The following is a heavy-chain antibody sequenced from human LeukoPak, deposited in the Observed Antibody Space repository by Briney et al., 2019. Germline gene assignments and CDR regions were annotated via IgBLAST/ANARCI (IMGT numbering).Heavy chain of an antibody. CDR3: ARVRQPPFYGMDV. V-gene: IGHV1-46*01. CDR1: GYTFTSYY. CDR2: INPSGGST. J-gene: IGHJ6*02. Sequence: ASVKVSCKASGYTFTSYYMHWVRQAPGQGLEWMGIINPSGGSTSYAQKFQGRVTMTRDASTSTVYMELSSLRSEDTAVYYCARVRQPPFYGMDVWGQGTTVTVSS. D-gene: IGHD6-13*01.